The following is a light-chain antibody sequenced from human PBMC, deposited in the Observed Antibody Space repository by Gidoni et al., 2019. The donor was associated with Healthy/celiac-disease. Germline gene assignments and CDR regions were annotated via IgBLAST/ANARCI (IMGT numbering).Light chain of an antibody. CDR3: AAWDDSLSGYV. V-gene: IGLV1-47*01. CDR1: SSNIGSNY. CDR2: RNN. Sequence: QSVLTQPPSPSGPPGQRVTISCSGSSSNIGSNYVYWYQQLPGTAPKLLIYRNNQRPSGVPDRFSGSKSGTSASLAISGLRSEDEADYYCAAWDDSLSGYVFGTGTKVTVL. J-gene: IGLJ1*01.